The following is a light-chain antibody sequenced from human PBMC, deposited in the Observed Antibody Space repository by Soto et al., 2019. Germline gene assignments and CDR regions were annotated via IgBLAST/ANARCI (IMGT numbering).Light chain of an antibody. Sequence: NFMLTQPHSVSESPGKTVTISCTRSSGSIASNYVQWYQQRPGSAPTTVIYEDNQRPSGVPDRFSGSIDSSSNSASLTISRLQTEDEADYYCQSYDSSNHVVFGGGTKLTVL. CDR3: QSYDSSNHVV. V-gene: IGLV6-57*04. CDR1: SGSIASNY. CDR2: EDN. J-gene: IGLJ2*01.